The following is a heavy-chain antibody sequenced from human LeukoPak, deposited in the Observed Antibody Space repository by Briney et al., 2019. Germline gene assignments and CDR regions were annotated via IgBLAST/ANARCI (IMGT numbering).Heavy chain of an antibody. CDR1: GGSITNYY. D-gene: IGHD3/OR15-3a*01. CDR3: ARQTGSGLFILP. Sequence: SETLSLTCTVSGGSITNYYWNWIRQPPGKGLEWIGFIYSSGTTIYNPSLKSRLTISLDTSKNQFSLKLTSMTAADTAVYYCARQTGSGLFILPGGQGTLVTVSS. CDR2: IYSSGTT. J-gene: IGHJ4*02. V-gene: IGHV4-59*01.